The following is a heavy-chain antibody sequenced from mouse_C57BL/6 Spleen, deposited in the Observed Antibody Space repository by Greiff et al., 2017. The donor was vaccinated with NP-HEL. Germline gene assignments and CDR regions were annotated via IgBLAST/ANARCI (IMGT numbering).Heavy chain of an antibody. V-gene: IGHV5-17*01. CDR1: GFTFSDYG. Sequence: EVQGVESGGGLVKPGGSLKLSCAASGFTFSDYGMHWVRQAPEKGLEWVAYISSGSSTIYYADTVKGRFTISRDNAKNTLFLQMTSLRSEDTAMYYCARMRYYYGSSYPLDYWGQGTTLTVSS. CDR3: ARMRYYYGSSYPLDY. J-gene: IGHJ2*01. D-gene: IGHD1-1*01. CDR2: ISSGSSTI.